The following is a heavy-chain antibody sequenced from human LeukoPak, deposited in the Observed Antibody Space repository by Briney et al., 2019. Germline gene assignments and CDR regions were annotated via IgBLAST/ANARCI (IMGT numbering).Heavy chain of an antibody. J-gene: IGHJ4*02. D-gene: IGHD2-2*03. CDR3: SMDLSGAHDY. V-gene: IGHV3-74*01. CDR1: GFTFSSYW. CDR2: VNTDGRTT. Sequence: HPGGSLRLSCAASGFTFSSYWMHWVRQAPGKGLVWVSCVNTDGRTTNYADSVRGRFTISRDNAENTLYLQMNSLRVEDTAVYYCSMDLSGAHDYWGQGSVVTVSS.